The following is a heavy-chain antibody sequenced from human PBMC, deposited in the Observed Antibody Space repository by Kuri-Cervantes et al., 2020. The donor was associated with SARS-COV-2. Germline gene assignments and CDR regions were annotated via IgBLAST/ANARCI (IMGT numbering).Heavy chain of an antibody. Sequence: SETLSLTCTVSGGSISSSSSYFWGWIRQPPGSGLEFIENIYYTGSTYYNPSLQSRVTISVDTSKKQFSLKLRSVTAADTAVYYCATSGYYDFWSGYYFDYWGQGTLVTVSS. CDR1: GGSISSSSSYF. J-gene: IGHJ4*02. D-gene: IGHD3-3*01. CDR2: IYYTGST. V-gene: IGHV4-39*01. CDR3: ATSGYYDFWSGYYFDY.